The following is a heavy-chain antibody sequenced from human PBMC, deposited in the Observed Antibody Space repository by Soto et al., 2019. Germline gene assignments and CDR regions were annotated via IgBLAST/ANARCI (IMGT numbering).Heavy chain of an antibody. V-gene: IGHV3-74*01. CDR1: EFTFSSYW. J-gene: IGHJ3*02. CDR3: SRGGFNHGFDI. CDR2: IDNDGRGT. Sequence: EEQLVESGGGLVQSGGSLRLSCAASEFTFSSYWMHWVRQAPGKGLVWVSRIDNDGRGTIYADSVKGRFTDTRDNTKNTLYLQMNSLRDEDTAVYYCSRGGFNHGFDIWGQGTMVTVSS.